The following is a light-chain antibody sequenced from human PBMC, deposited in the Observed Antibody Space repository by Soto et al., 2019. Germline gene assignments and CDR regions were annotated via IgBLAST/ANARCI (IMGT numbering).Light chain of an antibody. V-gene: IGLV2-11*01. CDR2: DVS. Sequence: QSVLTQPRSVSGSPGQSVTISCTGTSSDVGGYNYVSWYQQHPGKAPKLMIYDVSNRPSGASNRFSGSKSGNTASLTISGLQAEDEADYYCSSFTNTYSYVFGTGTKVTVL. CDR1: SSDVGGYNY. J-gene: IGLJ1*01. CDR3: SSFTNTYSYV.